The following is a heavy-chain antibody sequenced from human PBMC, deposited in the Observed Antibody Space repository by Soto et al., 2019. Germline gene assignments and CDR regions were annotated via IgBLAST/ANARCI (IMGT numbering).Heavy chain of an antibody. Sequence: EVQLVESGGGLVQPGRSLRLSCTASGFTFGDYAMSWFRQAPGKGLEWVGFIRRKAYGGTTEYAASVKGRFTISRDDSKSIAYLQMNSLKTEDTAVYYCTRAPAVGRWYPVVVYYYYMDVWGKGTTVTVSS. V-gene: IGHV3-49*03. D-gene: IGHD6-13*01. CDR2: IRRKAYGGTT. J-gene: IGHJ6*03. CDR1: GFTFGDYA. CDR3: TRAPAVGRWYPVVVYYYYMDV.